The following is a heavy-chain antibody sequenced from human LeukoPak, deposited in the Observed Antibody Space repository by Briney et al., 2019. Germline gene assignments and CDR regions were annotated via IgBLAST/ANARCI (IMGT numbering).Heavy chain of an antibody. Sequence: GRSLRLSCAASGFTFSSYGMHWVRQAPGKGLEWVAVISYDGSNKYYADSVKGRFTISRDNSKNTLYLQMNTLRAEDTAVYYCAKVVSGYHFDYWGQGTLVTVSS. J-gene: IGHJ4*02. D-gene: IGHD5-12*01. CDR1: GFTFSSYG. CDR3: AKVVSGYHFDY. V-gene: IGHV3-30*18. CDR2: ISYDGSNK.